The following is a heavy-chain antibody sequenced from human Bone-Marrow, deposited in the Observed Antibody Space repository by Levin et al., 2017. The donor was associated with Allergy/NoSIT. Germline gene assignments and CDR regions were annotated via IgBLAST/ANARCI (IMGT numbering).Heavy chain of an antibody. J-gene: IGHJ4*02. V-gene: IGHV3-48*02. CDR3: ARDPARGYYDSSGYLGDH. CDR2: ITSSGDGT. Sequence: VSCITSSGDGTYYADSVKGRFTISRDNAKNSLYLQLNRLRDEDTAMYYCARDPARGYYDSSGYLGDHWGQGTLVTVSS. D-gene: IGHD3-22*01.